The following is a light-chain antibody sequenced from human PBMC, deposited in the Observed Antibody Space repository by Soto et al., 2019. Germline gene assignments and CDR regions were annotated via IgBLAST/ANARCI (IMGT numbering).Light chain of an antibody. J-gene: IGLJ1*01. CDR2: EVS. V-gene: IGLV2-14*01. CDR3: NSYTSSNTYV. CDR1: SSDVGAHNF. Sequence: QSMLTQPATVSGSPGQAITITCSGYSSDVGAHNFVSWYQHHPGKAPKLMIYEVSNRPSGVSNRFSGSKSGNTASLTISGLQAEDEADYYCNSYTSSNTYVFGSGTKVTVL.